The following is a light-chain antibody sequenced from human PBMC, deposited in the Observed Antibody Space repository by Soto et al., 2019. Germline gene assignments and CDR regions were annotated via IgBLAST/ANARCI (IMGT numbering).Light chain of an antibody. CDR2: DND. CDR3: GTWDSSRSAGDYV. V-gene: IGLV1-51*01. J-gene: IGLJ1*01. CDR1: RSNIGNHY. Sequence: QSVLTQPPSVSASPGQNITISCSGSRSNIGNHYVSWYQQLPGTAPKLLIYDNDKRPSGIPDRFSGSKSGTSATLGITGLQTGDEADDYCGTWDSSRSAGDYVFGTATKVTVL.